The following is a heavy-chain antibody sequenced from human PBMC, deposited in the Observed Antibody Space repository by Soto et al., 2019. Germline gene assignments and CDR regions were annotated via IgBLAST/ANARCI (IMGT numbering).Heavy chain of an antibody. CDR2: IYYSGST. D-gene: IGHD2-21*02. CDR1: GGSIIRYY. Sequence: PSEALSLTCTVSGGSIIRYYWSWILQPPGKGLEWIGYIYYSGSTNYNPSLKSRVTISVDTSKNQVSLKLSSVTAADTAVYYCARGLVIVVVTAIPWYFDLWGRGTLVT. CDR3: ARGLVIVVVTAIPWYFDL. V-gene: IGHV4-59*12. J-gene: IGHJ2*01.